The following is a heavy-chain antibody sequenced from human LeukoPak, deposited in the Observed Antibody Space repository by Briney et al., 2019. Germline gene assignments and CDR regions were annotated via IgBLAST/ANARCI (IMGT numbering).Heavy chain of an antibody. CDR3: ARDRLHYGEYEKTLDY. CDR2: INGDGSAT. CDR1: GFTLPTYW. D-gene: IGHD4-17*01. V-gene: IGHV3-74*01. Sequence: GGSLRLSCAASGFTLPTYWMHWVRQAPGEGLEWVARINGDGSATHYADSVKGRFTISRDNAKNSLYLQMNSLRADDTAVYYCARDRLHYGEYEKTLDYWGQGTLVTVSS. J-gene: IGHJ4*02.